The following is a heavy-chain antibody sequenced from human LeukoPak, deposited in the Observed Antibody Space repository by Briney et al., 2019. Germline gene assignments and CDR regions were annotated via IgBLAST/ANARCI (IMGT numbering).Heavy chain of an antibody. J-gene: IGHJ6*03. CDR2: IYHSGST. Sequence: SETLSLTCTVSGYSISSGYYWGWIRQPPGKGLEWIGSIYHSGSTYYNPSLKSRVTISVDTSRNQFSLKLSSVTAADTAVYYCARADYSSTWSHDYYYMDVWGKGTTVTVSS. V-gene: IGHV4-38-2*02. CDR3: ARADYSSTWSHDYYYMDV. CDR1: GYSISSGYY. D-gene: IGHD6-13*01.